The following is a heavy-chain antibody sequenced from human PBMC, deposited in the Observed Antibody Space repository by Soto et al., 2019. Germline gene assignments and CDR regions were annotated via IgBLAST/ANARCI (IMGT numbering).Heavy chain of an antibody. D-gene: IGHD6-13*01. Sequence: TGGSLRLSCAASGFTFSSYAMSWVRQAPGKGLEWVSAISGSGGSTYYADSVKGRFTISRDNSKNTLYLQMNSLRAEDTAVYYCAKGHSSSWYGLYYFDYWGQGTLVTVSS. CDR1: GFTFSSYA. CDR2: ISGSGGST. J-gene: IGHJ4*02. V-gene: IGHV3-23*01. CDR3: AKGHSSSWYGLYYFDY.